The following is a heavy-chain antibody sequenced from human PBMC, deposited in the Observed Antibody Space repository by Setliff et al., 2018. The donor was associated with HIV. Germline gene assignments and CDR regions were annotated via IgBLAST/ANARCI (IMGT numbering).Heavy chain of an antibody. CDR1: GYTFTTYG. V-gene: IGHV1-18*01. CDR3: GRDVLTNNYYYYGMDV. Sequence: GASVKVSCKPSGYTFTTYGLSWVRQAPGQGLEWMGWISTYSDETSSSQNLQGRLTMTTDTSTGTAYLQMNSLKTEDSAVYYCGRDVLTNNYYYYGMDVWGQGTTVTVSS. CDR2: ISTYSDET. J-gene: IGHJ6*02. D-gene: IGHD4-4*01.